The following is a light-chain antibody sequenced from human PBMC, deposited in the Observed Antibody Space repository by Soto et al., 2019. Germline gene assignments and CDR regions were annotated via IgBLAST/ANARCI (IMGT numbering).Light chain of an antibody. CDR3: QQYGSSPRT. J-gene: IGKJ1*01. V-gene: IGKV3-20*01. CDR2: QTS. Sequence: EIVLTQSPATLSSFPGDRVTLSCRASQYINTRLAWYQHRPGQAPRLLIYQTSLRAAGIPARFSASGSGTDLTLTISRLEPEDFAVYYCQQYGSSPRTFGQGTKVDIK. CDR1: QYINTR.